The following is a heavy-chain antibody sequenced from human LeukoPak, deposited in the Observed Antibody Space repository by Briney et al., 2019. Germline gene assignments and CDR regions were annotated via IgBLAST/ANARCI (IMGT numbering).Heavy chain of an antibody. D-gene: IGHD2-8*01. V-gene: IGHV3-48*01. CDR2: ISSSSSTI. CDR3: ARALIGYYFDY. J-gene: IGHJ4*02. CDR1: GFTFSSYS. Sequence: GGSLRLSCAASGFTFSSYSMNWVRQAPGKGLEWVSYISSSSSTIYYADSVKGRFTISRDNAKNSLYLQMNSLRAEDTAVYYCARALIGYYFDYWGQGTPVTVSS.